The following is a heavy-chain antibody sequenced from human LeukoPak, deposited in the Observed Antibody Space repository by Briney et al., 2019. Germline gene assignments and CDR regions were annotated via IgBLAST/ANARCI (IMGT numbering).Heavy chain of an antibody. Sequence: PGGSLRLSCAASGLTFSSYAMSWVRHAPGKGLEWVSTISGGGVSTYYADSVKGRFTISRDNSKNTLYVQMNSLGAEDTAVYYCAKVPVRSGITAGVGYFDLWGRGTLVTVSS. D-gene: IGHD6-13*01. CDR2: ISGGGVST. J-gene: IGHJ2*01. CDR1: GLTFSSYA. CDR3: AKVPVRSGITAGVGYFDL. V-gene: IGHV3-23*01.